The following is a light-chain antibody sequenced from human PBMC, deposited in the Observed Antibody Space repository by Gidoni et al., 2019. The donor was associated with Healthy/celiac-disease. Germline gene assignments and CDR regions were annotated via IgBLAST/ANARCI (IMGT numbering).Light chain of an antibody. J-gene: IGKJ2*01. CDR2: DAS. Sequence: ATPSCGASQTVRSSSLAWYQHKPGLAPRLLIYDASSRATGIPDRFSGSGSGTDFTLTINRLEPEDFAVYYCQQYGSSPYTFXXXTKLEIK. CDR1: QTVRSSS. V-gene: IGKV3D-20*01. CDR3: QQYGSSPYT.